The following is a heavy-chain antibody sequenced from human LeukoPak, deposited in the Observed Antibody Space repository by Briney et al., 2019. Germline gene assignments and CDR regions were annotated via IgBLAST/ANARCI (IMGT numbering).Heavy chain of an antibody. CDR1: EFTFSHYD. CDR3: ASGDPRMVYASPFYYGMDV. Sequence: GGSLRLSCAASEFTFSHYDMHWVRQAPGKGLEWVAVISYDGSNRYYADSVRGRFTISRDNSKNTLYLQMDSLRAEDTAVYYCASGDPRMVYASPFYYGMDVWGQGTTVTVSS. V-gene: IGHV3-30-3*01. J-gene: IGHJ6*02. D-gene: IGHD2-8*01. CDR2: ISYDGSNR.